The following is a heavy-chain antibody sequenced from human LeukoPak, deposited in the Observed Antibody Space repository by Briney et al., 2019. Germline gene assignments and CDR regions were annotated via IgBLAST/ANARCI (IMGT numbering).Heavy chain of an antibody. D-gene: IGHD2-21*02. CDR1: GDTFSSYA. Sequence: SVKVSCKASGDTFSSYAITWVRQAPGQGLDWMGTIIPIVGMANYAQKFQGRVTITADKSTSTAYMELSSLRSEDTAVYYCARKGCFGDCYLFDYWGQGTLVTVSS. V-gene: IGHV1-69*04. J-gene: IGHJ4*02. CDR3: ARKGCFGDCYLFDY. CDR2: IIPIVGMA.